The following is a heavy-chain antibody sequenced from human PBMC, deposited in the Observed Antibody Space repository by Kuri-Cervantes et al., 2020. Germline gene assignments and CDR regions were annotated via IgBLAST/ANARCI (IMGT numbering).Heavy chain of an antibody. CDR3: ARLITIFGGDAFDI. D-gene: IGHD3-3*01. CDR1: GFTFTSSA. J-gene: IGHJ3*02. V-gene: IGHV1-58*01. CDR2: IVVGSGNT. Sequence: SVKVSCKASGFTFTSSAVQWVRQARGQRLEWIGWIVVGSGNTNYAQKFQERVTITRDMSTSTAYMELSSLRSEDTAVYYCARLITIFGGDAFDIWGQGTMVTVSS.